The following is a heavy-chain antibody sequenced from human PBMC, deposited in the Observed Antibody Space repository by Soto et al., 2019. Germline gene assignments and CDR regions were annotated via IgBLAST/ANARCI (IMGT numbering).Heavy chain of an antibody. D-gene: IGHD3-16*01. CDR2: IYYSGST. Sequence: SETLSLTCTVSGDSISSYYWSWIRQPPGKGLEWIGYIYYSGSTNYNPSLKSRVTISVDTSKNQFSLKLSSVTAADTAVYYCARAMGDWGTYYYYYGMDVWGQGTTVTVSS. CDR3: ARAMGDWGTYYYYYGMDV. V-gene: IGHV4-59*01. CDR1: GDSISSYY. J-gene: IGHJ6*02.